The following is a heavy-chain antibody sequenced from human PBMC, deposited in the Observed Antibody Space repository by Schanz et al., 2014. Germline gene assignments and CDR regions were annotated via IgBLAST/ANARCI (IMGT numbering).Heavy chain of an antibody. V-gene: IGHV4-4*02. J-gene: IGHJ4*02. D-gene: IGHD5-18*01. CDR2: VYHSGGT. Sequence: QVQLQESGPGLVKPSGTLSLTCAVSGGSISNANWWSWVRQPPGKGLQWIGEVYHSGGTNYNPSRKSGVTISLDVSKNQFSRRRNSVTAADTAVYYCARSVGMVRRYFDSWGQGNLVTVSS. CDR3: ARSVGMVRRYFDS. CDR1: GGSISNANW.